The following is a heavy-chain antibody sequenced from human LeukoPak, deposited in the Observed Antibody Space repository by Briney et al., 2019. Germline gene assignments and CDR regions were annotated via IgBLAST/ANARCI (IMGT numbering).Heavy chain of an antibody. CDR1: GFTFSSYS. D-gene: IGHD2-21*01. V-gene: IGHV3-21*01. J-gene: IGHJ4*02. CDR2: ISSSSSYI. CDR3: ARDLASVPTR. Sequence: GGSPRLSCAASGFTFSSYSMNWVRPPPAKGLDWVSSISSSSSYIYYADSVKGRFTISRENAKNALYMQMNSLGAEDTAVYYCARDLASVPTRWGRGTLVTVSS.